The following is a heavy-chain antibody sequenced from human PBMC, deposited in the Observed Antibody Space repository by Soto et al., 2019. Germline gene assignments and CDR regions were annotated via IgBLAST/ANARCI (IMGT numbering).Heavy chain of an antibody. CDR3: ARDIGGYYGSGRTYYYYGMDV. D-gene: IGHD3-10*01. CDR2: TYYRSKWYN. CDR1: GDSVSSNSAA. Sequence: SQTLSLTCAMSGDSVSSNSAAWNWIRQSPSRGLEWLGRTYYRSKWYNDYAVSVKSRITINPDTSKNQFSLQLNSVTPEDTAVYYCARDIGGYYGSGRTYYYYGMDVWGQGTTVTVSS. J-gene: IGHJ6*02. V-gene: IGHV6-1*01.